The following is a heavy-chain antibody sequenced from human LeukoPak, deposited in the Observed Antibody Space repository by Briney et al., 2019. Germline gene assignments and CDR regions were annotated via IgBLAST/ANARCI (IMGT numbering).Heavy chain of an antibody. Sequence: RSGGSLRLSCATSGFTFRNYWMSWVRQAPGKGLEWLANIKQDGSEKYYVDSVKGRFTISRDNSKNTLYLQMNSLRAEDTAVYYCAAEGWFGDLSKDYWGQGTLVTVSS. J-gene: IGHJ4*02. CDR1: GFTFRNYW. CDR3: AAEGWFGDLSKDY. D-gene: IGHD3-10*01. CDR2: IKQDGSEK. V-gene: IGHV3-7*03.